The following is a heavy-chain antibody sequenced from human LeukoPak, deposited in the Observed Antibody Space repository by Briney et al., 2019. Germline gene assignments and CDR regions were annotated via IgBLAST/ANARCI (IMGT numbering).Heavy chain of an antibody. J-gene: IGHJ6*03. V-gene: IGHV1-18*01. D-gene: IGHD2-15*01. CDR1: GYTFTSYG. CDR2: ISAYNGNT. Sequence: ASVKVSCKASGYTFTSYGISWVRQAPGQGLEWMGWISAYNGNTNYAQKLQGRVTMTTDTSTSTAYMELRSLRSDDTAVYYCARAPYCSGGSCFLYYMDVWGKGTTVTVSS. CDR3: ARAPYCSGGSCFLYYMDV.